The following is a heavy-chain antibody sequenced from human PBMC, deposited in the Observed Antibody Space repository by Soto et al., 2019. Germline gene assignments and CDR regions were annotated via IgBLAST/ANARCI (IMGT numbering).Heavy chain of an antibody. CDR1: GCSISSSGYY. V-gene: IGHV4-39*01. CDR2: IYYSGST. D-gene: IGHD3-10*01. J-gene: IGHJ3*02. CDR3: ARHVSSYYYGSGSYYKAPDAFDI. Sequence: SETLSLTCTVSGCSISSSGYYWGWIRQPPGKGLEWIGSIYYSGSTYYNPSLKSRVTISVDTSKNQFSLKLSSVTAADTAVYYCARHVSSYYYGSGSYYKAPDAFDIWGQGTMVTVSS.